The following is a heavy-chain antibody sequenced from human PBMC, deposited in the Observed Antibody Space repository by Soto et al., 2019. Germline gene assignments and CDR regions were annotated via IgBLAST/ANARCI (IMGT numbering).Heavy chain of an antibody. CDR1: GFTFSSYG. Sequence: PGGSLRLSCAASGFTFSSYGMHWVRQAPGKGLEWVAVIWYDGSNKYYADSVKGRFTISRDNSKNTPYLQMNSLRAEDTAAYYCVRHKSGYDNPDIYFDYWGQGTLVTVSS. J-gene: IGHJ4*02. CDR2: IWYDGSNK. V-gene: IGHV3-33*01. D-gene: IGHD5-12*01. CDR3: VRHKSGYDNPDIYFDY.